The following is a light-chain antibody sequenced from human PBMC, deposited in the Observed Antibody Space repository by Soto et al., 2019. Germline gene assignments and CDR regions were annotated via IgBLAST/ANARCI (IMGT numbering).Light chain of an antibody. Sequence: QSALTQPASVSGSPGQSITISCTGTSSDVGAYNYVSWYQQHPGKAPKVMIYDVSTRPSGVSNRFSGSKSGNTASLTISGLQAEDEADYYCSSYTGGNTLYVFGTGTKLTVL. V-gene: IGLV2-14*01. CDR2: DVS. CDR1: SSDVGAYNY. CDR3: SSYTGGNTLYV. J-gene: IGLJ1*01.